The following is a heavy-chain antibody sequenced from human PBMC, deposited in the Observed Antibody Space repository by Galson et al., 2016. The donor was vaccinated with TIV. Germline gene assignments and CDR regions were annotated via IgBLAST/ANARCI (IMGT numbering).Heavy chain of an antibody. CDR1: GFTFSTYG. Sequence: SLRLSCAASGFTFSTYGMHWVRQAPGKGLEWVAFIWNDGNSKNYADSVKGRLSISRDNSKNTLYLQMNSLRTEDTAIYYCAKDAAYNYGFGDYWGQGALVTVSS. CDR2: IWNDGNSK. V-gene: IGHV3-30*02. D-gene: IGHD5-18*01. J-gene: IGHJ4*02. CDR3: AKDAAYNYGFGDY.